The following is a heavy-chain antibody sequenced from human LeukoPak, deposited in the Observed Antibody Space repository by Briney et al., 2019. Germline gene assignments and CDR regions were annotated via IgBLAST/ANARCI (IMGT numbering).Heavy chain of an antibody. V-gene: IGHV4-59*08. CDR3: ARSRGSYGSGSYYKN. D-gene: IGHD3-10*01. CDR2: IYYSGST. Sequence: PSETLSLTCTVSGGSISSYYWSWIRQPPGKGLEWIGYIYYSGSTNYNPSLKSRVTISVDTSKNRFSLKLSSVTAADTAVYYCARSRGSYGSGSYYKNWGQGTLVTVSS. CDR1: GGSISSYY. J-gene: IGHJ4*02.